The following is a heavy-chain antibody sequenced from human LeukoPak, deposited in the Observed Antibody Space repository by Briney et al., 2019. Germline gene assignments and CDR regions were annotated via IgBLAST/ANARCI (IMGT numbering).Heavy chain of an antibody. V-gene: IGHV3-74*01. J-gene: IGHJ3*02. CDR3: ALSYDYDHPDARDI. CDR2: IGSDGSSA. D-gene: IGHD3-22*01. CDR1: GFTFSTYF. Sequence: GGSLRLSCAASGFTFSTYFIHWVRQGPGKGLVWVSRIGSDGSSASSADSVKGRFTISRDKAKNTVLLQMYSLRAEDTAIYYCALSYDYDHPDARDIWGQGTMVTVSS.